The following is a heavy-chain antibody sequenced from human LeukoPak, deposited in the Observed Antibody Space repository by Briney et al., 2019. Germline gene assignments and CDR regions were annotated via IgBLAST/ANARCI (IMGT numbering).Heavy chain of an antibody. Sequence: ASVKVSCKASGGTFSSYAISWVRQATGQGLEWMGWMNPNSGNTGYAQKFQGRVTMTRNTSISTAYMELSSLRSDDTAVYYCARAGYSYGPLGILNYWGQGTLVTVSS. V-gene: IGHV1-8*02. D-gene: IGHD5-18*01. J-gene: IGHJ4*02. CDR3: ARAGYSYGPLGILNY. CDR1: GGTFSSYA. CDR2: MNPNSGNT.